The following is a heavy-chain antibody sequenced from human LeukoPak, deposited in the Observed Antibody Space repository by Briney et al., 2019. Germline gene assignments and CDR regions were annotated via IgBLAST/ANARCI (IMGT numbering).Heavy chain of an antibody. V-gene: IGHV3-30*14. CDR3: ARDRGGWYVY. J-gene: IGHJ4*02. D-gene: IGHD6-19*01. Sequence: GGSLRLSCAASGFTFSSYAMHWVRQAPGKGLEWVAVISYDGSNKYYADSVKGRFTISRDNSKNTLYLQMNSLRAEDTAVYYCARDRGGWYVYWGQGTLVTVSS. CDR2: ISYDGSNK. CDR1: GFTFSSYA.